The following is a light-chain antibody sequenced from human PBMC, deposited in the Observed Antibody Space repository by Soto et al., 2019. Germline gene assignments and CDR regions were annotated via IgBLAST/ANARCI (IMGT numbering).Light chain of an antibody. CDR3: QSYDSSLSGFYV. J-gene: IGLJ1*01. CDR1: SSKIGAGYD. Sequence: QSVLTQPPSVSGAPGQRVTISCTGSSSKIGAGYDVHWYQQLPGTAPKRLIYGNTNRPSGVPDRFSGSKSGTSASLAITGLQTEDEADYYCQSYDSSLSGFYVFGTGTKLTVL. CDR2: GNT. V-gene: IGLV1-40*01.